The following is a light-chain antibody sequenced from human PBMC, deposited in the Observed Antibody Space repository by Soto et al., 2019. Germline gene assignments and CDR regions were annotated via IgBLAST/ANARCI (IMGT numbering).Light chain of an antibody. Sequence: EIVLKQSPATLSLSPGERATLSCRASQSVSSYLAWYQQKPGQAPRLLIYDASNRATGIPARFSGSGSGTDFTLTISSLEPEDFAVYYCQQRSNWPPTVGGGTKVEIK. CDR2: DAS. CDR3: QQRSNWPPT. CDR1: QSVSSY. J-gene: IGKJ4*01. V-gene: IGKV3-11*01.